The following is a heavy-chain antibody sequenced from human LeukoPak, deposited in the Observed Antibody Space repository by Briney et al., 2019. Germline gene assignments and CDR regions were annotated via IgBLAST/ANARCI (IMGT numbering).Heavy chain of an antibody. J-gene: IGHJ3*02. V-gene: IGHV3-48*03. CDR1: GFTFSSYE. CDR3: ARDRGGPIVGATTWIAFDI. Sequence: PGGSLRLSCAASGFTFSSYEMNWVRQAPGKGLEWVSYISSSGSTIYYADSVKGRFTISRDNAKNSLYLQMNSLRAEDTAVYYCARDRGGPIVGATTWIAFDIWGQGTMVTVSS. D-gene: IGHD1-26*01. CDR2: ISSSGSTI.